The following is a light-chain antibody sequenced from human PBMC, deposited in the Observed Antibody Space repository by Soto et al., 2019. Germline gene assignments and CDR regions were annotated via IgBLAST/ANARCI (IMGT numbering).Light chain of an antibody. CDR3: QSYDRSLSGWV. CDR2: GKN. J-gene: IGLJ3*02. V-gene: IGLV1-40*01. Sequence: QSVLTQPPSVSGAPGQRVTISCTGSSSNIWAGYDVHWYQQLPGTAPKLLIYGKNNRPSGVPDRFSGSQSVTSASLAITGLQAEDEADYYCQSYDRSLSGWVFGGGTQLTVL. CDR1: SSNIWAGYD.